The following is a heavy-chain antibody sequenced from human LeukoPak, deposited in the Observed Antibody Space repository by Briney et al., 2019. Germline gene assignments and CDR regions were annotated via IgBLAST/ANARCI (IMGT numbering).Heavy chain of an antibody. CDR1: GGSISTYY. CDR2: IHASGPT. CDR3: ARHDAGIAARPFDN. D-gene: IGHD6-6*01. V-gene: IGHV4-4*09. Sequence: PSETLSLTCTVSGGSISTYYWSWIRRPPGKGLEWIAYIHASGPTDYNPSLKSRITISVDTSKNQFSLKLSSVTAADTAVYYCARHDAGIAARPFDNWGQGTLVTVSS. J-gene: IGHJ4*02.